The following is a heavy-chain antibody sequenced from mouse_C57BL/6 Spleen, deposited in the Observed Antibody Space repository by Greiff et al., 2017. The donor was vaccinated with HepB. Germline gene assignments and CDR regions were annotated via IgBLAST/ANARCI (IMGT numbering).Heavy chain of an antibody. Sequence: VQLQQSGAELVKPGASVKISCKASGYAFSSYWMNWVKQRPGKGLEWIGQIYPGDGDTNYNGKFKGKATLTADKSSSTAYMQLSSLTSEDSAVYFCAREDYYGSSSTMDYWGQGTSVTVSS. V-gene: IGHV1-80*01. CDR2: IYPGDGDT. J-gene: IGHJ4*01. CDR3: AREDYYGSSSTMDY. D-gene: IGHD1-1*01. CDR1: GYAFSSYW.